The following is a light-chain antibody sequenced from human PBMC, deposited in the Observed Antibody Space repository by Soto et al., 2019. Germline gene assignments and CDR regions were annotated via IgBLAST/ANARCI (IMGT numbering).Light chain of an antibody. CDR3: QQSYSSPIT. J-gene: IGKJ5*01. V-gene: IGKV1-39*01. Sequence: DIQMTQSPSSLSASVGDRVTITCRASQSISSYLNWYQQKPGKASKLLIYAASSLQSGVPSRFSGSGSGTNFTLTISSLQHEYFATYYCQQSYSSPITFGQGTRLEIK. CDR2: AAS. CDR1: QSISSY.